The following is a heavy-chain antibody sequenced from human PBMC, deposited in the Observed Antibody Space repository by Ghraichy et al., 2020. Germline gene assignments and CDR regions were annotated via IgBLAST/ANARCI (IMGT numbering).Heavy chain of an antibody. J-gene: IGHJ3*02. CDR1: GGSMSSYY. V-gene: IGHV4-59*01. D-gene: IGHD3-22*01. CDR3: ARTAHLSSGHARAFDI. CDR2: IYGSGTT. Sequence: SETLSLTCTVSGGSMSSYYWSWIRQSPGKGLEWIGYIYGSGTTNYNPSLKSRVTMSVDTSKNQFSLKMSSVTAADTAVYYCARTAHLSSGHARAFDIWGQGTMVTVSS.